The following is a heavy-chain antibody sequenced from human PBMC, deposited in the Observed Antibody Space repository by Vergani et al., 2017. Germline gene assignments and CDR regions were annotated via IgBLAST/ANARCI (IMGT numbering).Heavy chain of an antibody. CDR2: IYYSGST. CDR1: GGSISSGDYY. J-gene: IGHJ4*02. V-gene: IGHV4-30-4*08. D-gene: IGHD5-18*01. Sequence: QVKLQESGPGLLKPSQTLSLTCTVSGGSISSGDYYWSWIRQPPGKGLEWIGYIYYSGSTYYNPSLKSRVTISVDTSKNQFSLKLSSVTAADTAVYYCARESILLWSSFDYWGQGTLVTVSS. CDR3: ARESILLWSSFDY.